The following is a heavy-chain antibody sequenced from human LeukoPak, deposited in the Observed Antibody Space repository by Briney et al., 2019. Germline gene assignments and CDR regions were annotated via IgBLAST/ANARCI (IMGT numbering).Heavy chain of an antibody. CDR2: ISWNSGSI. CDR3: VKDKEIVVVTGSLDY. D-gene: IGHD2-21*02. V-gene: IGHV3-9*01. J-gene: IGHJ4*02. CDR1: GFTFDDYA. Sequence: GRSLRLSCAASGFTFDDYAMHWVRQAPGKGLEWVSGISWNSGSIGYADSVKGRFTISRDNAKNSLYLQMNSLRAEDTALYYCVKDKEIVVVTGSLDYWGQGTLVTVSS.